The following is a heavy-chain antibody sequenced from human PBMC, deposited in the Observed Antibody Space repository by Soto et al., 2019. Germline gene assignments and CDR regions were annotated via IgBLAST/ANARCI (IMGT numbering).Heavy chain of an antibody. D-gene: IGHD6-13*01. J-gene: IGHJ6*02. V-gene: IGHV4-38-2*02. CDR1: GDSISSGYY. CDR2: IYHSGST. Sequence: SETLSLTCAVSGDSISSGYYWGWIRQPPGKGLEWIGSIYHSGSTYYNPSLKSRVTISVDTSKNQFSLKLSSVTAADTAVYYCARDSGSSEYYYYGMDVWGQGTTVTVSS. CDR3: ARDSGSSEYYYYGMDV.